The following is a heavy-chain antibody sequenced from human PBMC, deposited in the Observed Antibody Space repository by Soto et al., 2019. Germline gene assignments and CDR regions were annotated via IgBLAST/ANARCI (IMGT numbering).Heavy chain of an antibody. CDR2: IYYSGST. Sequence: SETLSLTCTVSGGSISSYYWSWIRQPPGKGLEWIGYIYYSGSTNYNPSLKSRVTISVDTSKNQFSLKLSSVTAADTAVYYCAREDYGDYPYTYGMDVWGQGTTVTVSS. J-gene: IGHJ6*02. V-gene: IGHV4-59*01. CDR1: GGSISSYY. D-gene: IGHD4-17*01. CDR3: AREDYGDYPYTYGMDV.